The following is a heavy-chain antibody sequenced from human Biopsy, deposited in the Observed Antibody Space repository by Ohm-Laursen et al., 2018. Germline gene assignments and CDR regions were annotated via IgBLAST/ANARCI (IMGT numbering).Heavy chain of an antibody. V-gene: IGHV1-8*01. CDR3: ARFDNGFDK. J-gene: IGHJ4*02. Sequence: SVKVSCKTSGYPFTFYEINWVRQATGQGLEWLGWMNPDSGNTGSAQKFHDRVTMTINTSINTAYLELSSLRSEDTAVYYCARFDNGFDKWGQGTLVTVSS. CDR1: GYPFTFYE. D-gene: IGHD2-8*01. CDR2: MNPDSGNT.